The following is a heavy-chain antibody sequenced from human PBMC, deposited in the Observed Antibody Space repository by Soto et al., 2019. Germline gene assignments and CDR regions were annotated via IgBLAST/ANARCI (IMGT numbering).Heavy chain of an antibody. J-gene: IGHJ6*03. V-gene: IGHV3-48*01. CDR2: ISSGSSSI. CDR3: ARDARSSLNYYYMDV. CDR1: GFTFSSYS. Sequence: GGSLRLSCATSGFTFSSYSMNWVRQAPGQGLEWVSYISSGSSSIYYADSVKGRFTISRDNAKSSLYLQMNSLRAEDTAVYYCARDARSSLNYYYMDVWGKGTTVTVSS.